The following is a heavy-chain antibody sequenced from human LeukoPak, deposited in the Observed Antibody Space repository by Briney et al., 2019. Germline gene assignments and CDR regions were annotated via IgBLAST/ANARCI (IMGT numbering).Heavy chain of an antibody. CDR3: AKVSTSVVPAAQMYYYYYGMDV. CDR1: GFTFGDYA. V-gene: IGHV3-49*04. D-gene: IGHD2-2*01. CDR2: IRSEAYGGTT. Sequence: PGGSLRLSCTASGFTFGDYAMSWVRQAPGKGLEWVGFIRSEAYGGTTEYAASVKGRFTISRDDSKSIAYLQMNSLRAEDTAVYYCAKVSTSVVPAAQMYYYYYGMDVWGQGTTVTVSS. J-gene: IGHJ6*02.